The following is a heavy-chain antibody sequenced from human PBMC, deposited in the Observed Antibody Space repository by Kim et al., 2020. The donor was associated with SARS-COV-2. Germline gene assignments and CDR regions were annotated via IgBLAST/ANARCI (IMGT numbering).Heavy chain of an antibody. CDR2: IYYSGST. CDR1: GGSISSSSYY. CDR3: ARKHVDNRVLNWFDP. V-gene: IGHV4-39*01. Sequence: SETLSLTCTVSGGSISSSSYYWGWIRQPPGKGLEWIGSIYYSGSTYYNPSLKSRVTISVDTSKNQFSLKLSSVTAADTAVYYCARKHVDNRVLNWFDPWGQGTLVTVSS. J-gene: IGHJ5*02. D-gene: IGHD2-8*01.